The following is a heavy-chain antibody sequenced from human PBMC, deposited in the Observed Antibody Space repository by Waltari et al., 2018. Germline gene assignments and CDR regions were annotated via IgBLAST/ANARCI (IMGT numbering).Heavy chain of an antibody. J-gene: IGHJ5*02. D-gene: IGHD6-13*01. Sequence: QVQLQQWGAGLLQPSETLSLTCAVYGGSFSGYYWSWLRQPPGKGLEWIGEINHSGSTNYNPSLKNRVTISVDTSKNQFSLKLSSVTAADTAVYYCARGEAAGTNNWFDPWGQGTLVTVSS. CDR1: GGSFSGYY. CDR3: ARGEAAGTNNWFDP. CDR2: INHSGST. V-gene: IGHV4-34*01.